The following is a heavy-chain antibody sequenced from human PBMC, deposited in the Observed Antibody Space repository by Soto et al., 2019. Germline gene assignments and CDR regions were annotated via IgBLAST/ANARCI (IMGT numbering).Heavy chain of an antibody. Sequence: PGESLKISCAAPGFTFSSYWMHWVRQAPGKGLVWVSRINSDWSSRSYADSVKGRFTISRDNAKNTLYLQMNSLRAEDTAVYYCARDRPYSSRSYNWFDPWGQGTLVTVSS. CDR2: INSDWSSR. J-gene: IGHJ5*02. CDR3: ARDRPYSSRSYNWFDP. D-gene: IGHD6-13*01. CDR1: GFTFSSYW. V-gene: IGHV3-74*01.